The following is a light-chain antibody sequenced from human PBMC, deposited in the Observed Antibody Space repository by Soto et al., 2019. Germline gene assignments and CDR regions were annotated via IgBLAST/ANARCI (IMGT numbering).Light chain of an antibody. Sequence: QSVLTQPPSASGSPGQSVTIPCTGSSSNIGDYKYVSWYQHHPGKAPKLMIYEVSERPSGVPDRFSGSKSGNTASLTVSGLQADDEADYYCYLHAGGLGGGTKLTVL. CDR3: YLHAGG. J-gene: IGLJ3*02. CDR2: EVS. CDR1: SSNIGDYKY. V-gene: IGLV2-8*01.